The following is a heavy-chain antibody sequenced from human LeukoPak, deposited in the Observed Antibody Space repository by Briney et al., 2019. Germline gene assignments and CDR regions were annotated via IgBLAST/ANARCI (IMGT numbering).Heavy chain of an antibody. V-gene: IGHV3-9*01. J-gene: IGHJ4*02. CDR1: GFTFDDYA. Sequence: PGGSLRLSCAASGFTFDDYAMHWVRQAPGKGLEWVSGISWNSGSIGYADSVKGRFTISRDNAKNSLYLQMNSLRAEDTALYYCAKAETVNNYDILTGYFTPTPFDYWGQGTLVTVSS. D-gene: IGHD3-9*01. CDR3: AKAETVNNYDILTGYFTPTPFDY. CDR2: ISWNSGSI.